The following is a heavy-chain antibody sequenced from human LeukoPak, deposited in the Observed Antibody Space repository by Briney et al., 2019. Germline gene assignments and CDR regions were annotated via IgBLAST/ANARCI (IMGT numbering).Heavy chain of an antibody. V-gene: IGHV4-31*03. CDR1: SGSISSGGYY. J-gene: IGHJ4*02. D-gene: IGHD3-3*01. CDR2: IYYSGST. CDR3: ARMDRSIFGVVIIDY. Sequence: SQTLSLTCTVSSGSISSGGYYWSWIRQHPGKGLEWIGYIYYSGSTYYNPSLKSRVTISVDTSKNQFSLKLSSVTAADTAVYYCARMDRSIFGVVIIDYWGQGTLVTVSS.